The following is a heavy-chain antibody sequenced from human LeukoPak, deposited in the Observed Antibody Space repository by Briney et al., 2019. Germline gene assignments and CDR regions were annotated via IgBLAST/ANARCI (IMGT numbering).Heavy chain of an antibody. Sequence: GGSLRLSCAASGFTFSSYEMNWVRQAPGKGLEWVSYISSSGSTIYYADSVKGRFTISRDNAKSSLYLQMNSLRAEDTAVYYCAREDQVATGPGYYYGMDVWGQGTTVTVSS. D-gene: IGHD5-12*01. CDR3: AREDQVATGPGYYYGMDV. J-gene: IGHJ6*02. CDR1: GFTFSSYE. CDR2: ISSSGSTI. V-gene: IGHV3-48*03.